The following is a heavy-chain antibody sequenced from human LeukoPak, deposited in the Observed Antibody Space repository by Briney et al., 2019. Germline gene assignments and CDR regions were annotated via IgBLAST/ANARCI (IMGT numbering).Heavy chain of an antibody. D-gene: IGHD3-10*01. CDR2: IGTAGDT. V-gene: IGHV3-13*01. J-gene: IGHJ3*02. CDR3: ARSRICGAFDI. CDR1: VFTFSSYD. Sequence: GGSLRLSCAASVFTFSSYDMHWVRHATGKGLEWVSAIGTAGDTYYPGSVKGRFTISRENAKNSLYLQMNSLRAGDTAVYYCARSRICGAFDIWGQGTMVTVSS.